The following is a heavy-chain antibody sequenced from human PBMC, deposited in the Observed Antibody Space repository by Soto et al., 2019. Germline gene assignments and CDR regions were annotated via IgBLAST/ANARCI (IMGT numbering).Heavy chain of an antibody. Sequence: SVKVSCKASGGTFSSYAISWVRQAPGQGLEWMGGIIPIFGTANYAQKFQGRVTITADESTSTAYMELSSLRSEDTAVYYCARRRATIFGVVIDNWFDPWGQGTLVTVSS. D-gene: IGHD3-3*01. CDR1: GGTFSSYA. V-gene: IGHV1-69*13. J-gene: IGHJ5*02. CDR3: ARRRATIFGVVIDNWFDP. CDR2: IIPIFGTA.